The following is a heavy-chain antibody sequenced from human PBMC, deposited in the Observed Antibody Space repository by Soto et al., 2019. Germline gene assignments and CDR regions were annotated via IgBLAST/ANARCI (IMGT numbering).Heavy chain of an antibody. CDR3: ARDRDGVVPAAIPYYYGMDV. CDR1: GGSFSGYY. D-gene: IGHD2-2*02. V-gene: IGHV4-34*01. CDR2: INHSGST. Sequence: SETLSLTCAVYGGSFSGYYWSWIRQPPGKGLEWIGEINHSGSTSYNTSLKSRVTISVDTSKNQFSLKLSSVTAADTAVYYCARDRDGVVPAAIPYYYGMDVWGQGTTVTVSS. J-gene: IGHJ6*02.